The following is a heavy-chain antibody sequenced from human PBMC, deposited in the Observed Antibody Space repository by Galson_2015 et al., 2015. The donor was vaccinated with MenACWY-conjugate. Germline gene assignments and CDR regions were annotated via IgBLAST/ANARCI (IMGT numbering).Heavy chain of an antibody. CDR3: ARAIEYCSGGSCYPNAFDI. V-gene: IGHV3-66*02. CDR2: IYSGGSI. Sequence: SLRLSCAASGFTVSSNYMSWVRQAPGKGLEWVSVIYSGGSIYYADSVKGRVTISRDNSKNTLYLQMNSLRAEDTAVYYCARAIEYCSGGSCYPNAFDIWGQGTVVTVSS. D-gene: IGHD2-15*01. J-gene: IGHJ3*02. CDR1: GFTVSSNY.